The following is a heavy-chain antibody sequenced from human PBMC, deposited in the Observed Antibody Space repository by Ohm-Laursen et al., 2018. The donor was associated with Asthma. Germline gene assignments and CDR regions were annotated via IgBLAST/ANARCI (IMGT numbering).Heavy chain of an antibody. J-gene: IGHJ4*02. V-gene: IGHV1-69*10. CDR3: ALHLRYFDWLSVGPFDY. CDR2: IIPIFGIA. CDR1: GGTFSSYA. D-gene: IGHD3-9*01. Sequence: SVKVSCKASGGTFSSYAISWVRQAPGQGLEWMGGIIPIFGIANYAQKFQGRVTITADKSTSTAYMELSSLRSEDTAVYYCALHLRYFDWLSVGPFDYWGQGTLVTVSS.